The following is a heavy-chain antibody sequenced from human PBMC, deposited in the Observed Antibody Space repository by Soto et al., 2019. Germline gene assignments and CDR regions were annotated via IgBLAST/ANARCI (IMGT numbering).Heavy chain of an antibody. Sequence: VQLVQSGAEVRKPGSSVKVSCKASGGDFKNFIIAWVRQAPGHGLEWMGGVIPIFGTPNFVQKFQDRVTITADEATSTAYRELRSLRSEDTAVYYCARVGSCLSSSCLYYGRDVWGQWTTVIVSS. V-gene: IGHV1-69*01. CDR1: GGDFKNFI. CDR3: ARVGSCLSSSCLYYGRDV. CDR2: VIPIFGTP. J-gene: IGHJ6*02. D-gene: IGHD2-2*01.